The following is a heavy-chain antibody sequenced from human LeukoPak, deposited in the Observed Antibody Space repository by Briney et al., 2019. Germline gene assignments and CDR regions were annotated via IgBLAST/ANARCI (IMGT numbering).Heavy chain of an antibody. CDR3: AKDPTTIVTPDWYFDL. Sequence: GGSLRLSCAAPGFTFSSYAMSWVRQAPGKGLEWVSTIVGSGDSRYYADSVKGPFTISRDNSKNTLYLQMNSLRAEDTAVYYCAKDPTTIVTPDWYFDLWGRGTLVAVSS. J-gene: IGHJ2*01. V-gene: IGHV3-23*01. D-gene: IGHD3-22*01. CDR2: IVGSGDSR. CDR1: GFTFSSYA.